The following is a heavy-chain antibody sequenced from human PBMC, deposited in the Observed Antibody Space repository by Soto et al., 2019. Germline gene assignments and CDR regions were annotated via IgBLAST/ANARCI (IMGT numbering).Heavy chain of an antibody. J-gene: IGHJ4*02. Sequence: PSETLSLTCTVSGGSISSYYWSWIRQPPGKGLEWIGYIYYSGSTNYNPSLKSRVTISVDTSKNQFPLKLSSVTAADTAVYYCARDSGHSTGYFDYWGQGTLVTVSS. V-gene: IGHV4-59*01. CDR3: ARDSGHSTGYFDY. CDR2: IYYSGST. CDR1: GGSISSYY. D-gene: IGHD6-19*01.